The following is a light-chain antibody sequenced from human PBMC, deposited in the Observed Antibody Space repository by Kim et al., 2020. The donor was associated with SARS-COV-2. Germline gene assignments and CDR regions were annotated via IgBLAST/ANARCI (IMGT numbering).Light chain of an antibody. CDR2: DAS. J-gene: IGKJ4*01. CDR1: QGISSA. V-gene: IGKV1-13*02. CDR3: QQFNSYPT. Sequence: SASGGDRVTITCRASQGISSAVAWYQQKPGKAPKLLIYDASSLESGVPSRFSGSGSGTDFTLTISSLQPEDFATYYCQQFNSYPTFGGGTKVDIK.